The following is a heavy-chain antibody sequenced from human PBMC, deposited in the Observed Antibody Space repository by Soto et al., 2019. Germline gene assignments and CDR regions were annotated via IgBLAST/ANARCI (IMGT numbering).Heavy chain of an antibody. J-gene: IGHJ3*02. Sequence: GGSLRLSCAASGFTFSSYDMHWVRQATGKVLEWVSAIDIDGNTFYGGSGEGRFTIFRENGKNYLYLQLSSLRAGDTAVYYCATEGERGCGDSVDALDIWGQGTLVTVSS. CDR1: GFTFSSYD. D-gene: IGHD1-1*01. CDR2: IDIDGNT. CDR3: ATEGERGCGDSVDALDI. V-gene: IGHV3-13*01.